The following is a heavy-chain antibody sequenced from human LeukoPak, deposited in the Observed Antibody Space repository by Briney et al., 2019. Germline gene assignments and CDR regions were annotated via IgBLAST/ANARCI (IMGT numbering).Heavy chain of an antibody. Sequence: QAGGSLRLSCAASGFTFSRYGMHWVLQAPGKGLEWVAFIRYDESEKHYADSVKGRFTISRDTSKSTLYLQMSSLRVEDTALYYCARVRIELDDDAVDIWGQGTMVTVSS. J-gene: IGHJ3*02. CDR2: IRYDESEK. CDR1: GFTFSRYG. V-gene: IGHV3-30*02. D-gene: IGHD5-12*01. CDR3: ARVRIELDDDAVDI.